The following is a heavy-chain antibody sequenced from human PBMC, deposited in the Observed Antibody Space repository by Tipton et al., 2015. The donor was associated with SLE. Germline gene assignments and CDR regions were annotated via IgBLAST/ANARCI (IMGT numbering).Heavy chain of an antibody. J-gene: IGHJ3*02. CDR1: GFTFSSYA. D-gene: IGHD3-3*01. V-gene: IGHV3-23*03. Sequence: SLRLSCAASGFTFSSYAMSWVRQAPGKGLEWVSVIYSCDSSTYYADSVKGRFTISRDNSKNTLYLQMNSLRAEDTAVYYCAKGGRGYLAFDIWDQGTMVTVSS. CDR3: AKGGRGYLAFDI. CDR2: IYSCDSST.